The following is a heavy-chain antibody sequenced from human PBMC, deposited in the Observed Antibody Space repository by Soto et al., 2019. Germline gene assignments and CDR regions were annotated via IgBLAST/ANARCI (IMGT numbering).Heavy chain of an antibody. CDR1: GYAFTTNG. J-gene: IGHJ4*02. CDR2: ISAHNGNT. D-gene: IGHD1-1*01. CDR3: ARGRYGDY. V-gene: IGHV1-18*01. Sequence: QVHLVQPGAEVKRPGASVRVSCRGSGYAFTTNGITWVRRAPGQGLEWMGWISAHNGNTNYAQKLQGRVTVTRDTSTSTAYMELRSLRSDDTAVYYCARGRYGDYWGQGALVTVSS.